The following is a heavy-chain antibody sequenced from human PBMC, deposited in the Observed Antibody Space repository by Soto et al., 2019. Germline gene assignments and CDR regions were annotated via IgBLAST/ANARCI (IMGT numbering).Heavy chain of an antibody. CDR3: ARLPLLSTRYYSNY. CDR2: IKQDGSEK. Sequence: QLVESGGGLVQPGGSLRLSCAASGFTFSSYWMSWVRQTPGKGLEWVANIKQDGSEKYHVGSVKGRFTISRDNAKNSLYLQMNDLRAEDTAVYYCARLPLLSTRYYSNYWGQGTLVTVSS. J-gene: IGHJ4*02. CDR1: GFTFSSYW. V-gene: IGHV3-7*01. D-gene: IGHD2-2*01.